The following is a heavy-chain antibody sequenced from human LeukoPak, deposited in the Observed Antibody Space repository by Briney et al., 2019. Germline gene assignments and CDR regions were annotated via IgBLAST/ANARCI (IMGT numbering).Heavy chain of an antibody. V-gene: IGHV1-18*01. CDR3: ARAEVGYYGSGSYYWFDP. CDR2: ISTYNANT. CDR1: GYTFTNYR. J-gene: IGHJ5*02. Sequence: ASVKVSCKASGYTFTNYRITWVRQAPGQGLEWMGWISTYNANTYYAQSLQGRVTMTTDTSTSTAYMELRSLRSDDTAVYYCARAEVGYYGSGSYYWFDPWGQGTLVTVSS. D-gene: IGHD3-10*01.